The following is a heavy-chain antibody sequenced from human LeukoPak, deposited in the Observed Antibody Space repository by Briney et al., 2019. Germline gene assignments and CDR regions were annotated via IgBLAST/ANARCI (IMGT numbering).Heavy chain of an antibody. D-gene: IGHD1-26*01. Sequence: VASVTVSCKASGYTFTGYYMHWVRQAPGQVLEWMGRINPNSGGTNYAQKFQGRVTMTRVTSISTAYMELSRLRSDDTAVYYCARDRGSYGSWTPYDYWGQGTLVTVSS. V-gene: IGHV1-2*06. CDR1: GYTFTGYY. CDR3: ARDRGSYGSWTPYDY. CDR2: INPNSGGT. J-gene: IGHJ4*02.